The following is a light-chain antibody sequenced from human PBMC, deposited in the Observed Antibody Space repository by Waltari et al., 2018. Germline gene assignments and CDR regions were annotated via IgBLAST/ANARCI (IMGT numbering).Light chain of an antibody. CDR1: QGISSY. CDR2: AAS. J-gene: IGKJ4*01. V-gene: IGKV1-8*01. Sequence: AIRITQSPSSLSASTGDRVTITCRASQGISSYLAWYQQKPGKAPKLLIYAASTLQSGVPSRFSGSGSGTDFTLTISCLQSEDFATYYCQQYYSIPVTFGGGTTVEIK. CDR3: QQYYSIPVT.